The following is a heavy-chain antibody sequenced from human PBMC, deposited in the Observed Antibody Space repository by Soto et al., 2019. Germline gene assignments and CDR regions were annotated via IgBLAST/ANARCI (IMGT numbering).Heavy chain of an antibody. J-gene: IGHJ6*02. CDR3: SRDYDILTGYYTPYYYGMDV. CDR2: INHSGST. Sequence: PSETLSLTCAVYGGSFSGYYWSWIRQPPGKGLEWIWEINHSGSTNYNPSLKSRVTISVDTSKNQFSLKLSSVTAADTVVYYFSRDYDILTGYYTPYYYGMDVWGQGTTVTVSS. D-gene: IGHD3-9*01. V-gene: IGHV4-34*01. CDR1: GGSFSGYY.